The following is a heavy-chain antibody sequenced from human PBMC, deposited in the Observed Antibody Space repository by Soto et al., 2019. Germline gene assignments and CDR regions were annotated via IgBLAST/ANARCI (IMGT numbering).Heavy chain of an antibody. Sequence: QVQLVQSGAEVKKPGASVKVSCKASGYTFTSYGISWVRQAPRQGLESMGWISAYNGNTNYAQKLQGRVTMTTDTSTSTAYMARRSLRSDDTAVYYCASDLADPEDTYGMDVWGQGTTVTVSS. CDR3: ASDLADPEDTYGMDV. CDR1: GYTFTSYG. J-gene: IGHJ6*02. CDR2: ISAYNGNT. V-gene: IGHV1-18*01. D-gene: IGHD2-15*01.